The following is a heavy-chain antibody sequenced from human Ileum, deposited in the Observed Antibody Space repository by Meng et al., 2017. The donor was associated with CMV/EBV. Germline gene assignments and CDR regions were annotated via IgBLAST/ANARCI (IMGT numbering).Heavy chain of an antibody. V-gene: IGHV4-34*01. D-gene: IGHD3-10*01. J-gene: IGHJ5*02. CDR3: AGGLRGGSGSYWFDP. CDR1: WEVFSCYD. Sequence: YWEVFSCYDWTCLRQHPGRGVVWIRELNHSGNTNYNPSLKSRVTVSVDTSKNQFSLKLSSVTAADTAVYYCAGGLRGGSGSYWFDPWGQGTLVTVSS. CDR2: LNHSGNT.